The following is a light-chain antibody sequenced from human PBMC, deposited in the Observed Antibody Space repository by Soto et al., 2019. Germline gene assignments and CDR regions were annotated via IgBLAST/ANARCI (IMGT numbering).Light chain of an antibody. Sequence: QSVLTQPASVSGSPGQSITISCTGTSSDFGSYNLVSWYQQHPGKAPKLMIYEVSKRPSGVSNRFSGSKSGNTASLTISGLQAEDEADYYCCSYAGSSTNYVFGTGTKLTVL. V-gene: IGLV2-23*02. CDR3: CSYAGSSTNYV. CDR1: SSDFGSYNL. J-gene: IGLJ1*01. CDR2: EVS.